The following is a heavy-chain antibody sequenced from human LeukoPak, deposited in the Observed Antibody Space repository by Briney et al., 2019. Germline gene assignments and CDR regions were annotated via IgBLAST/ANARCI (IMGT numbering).Heavy chain of an antibody. CDR3: ARGGIIAVAAPPDY. CDR2: IIPILGIA. Sequence: ASVKVSCKASGYTFTSYGISWVRQAPGQGLEWMGRIIPILGIANYAQKFQGRVTITADKSTSTAYMELSSLRSEDTAVYYCARGGIIAVAAPPDYWGQGTLVTVSS. CDR1: GYTFTSYG. J-gene: IGHJ4*02. V-gene: IGHV1-69*04. D-gene: IGHD6-19*01.